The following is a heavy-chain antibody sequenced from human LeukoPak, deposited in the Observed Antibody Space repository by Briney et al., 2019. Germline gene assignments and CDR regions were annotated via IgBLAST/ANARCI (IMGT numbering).Heavy chain of an antibody. CDR1: GGSISSYYWA. J-gene: IGHJ4*01. CDR3: AQTRPDGACWEAFDG. Sequence: TLSLTCTVSGGSISSYYWAWIRQPPGKALEWLALIYRDEGQRYKPSLKSRLTITQDTSKNQVVLKLTTMDPVDTATYYCAQTRPDGACWEAFDGWGEGTLAT. CDR2: IYRDEGQ. V-gene: IGHV2-5*02. D-gene: IGHD2-21*02.